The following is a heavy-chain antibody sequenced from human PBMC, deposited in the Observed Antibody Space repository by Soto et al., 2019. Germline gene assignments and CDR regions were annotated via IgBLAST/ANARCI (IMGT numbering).Heavy chain of an antibody. V-gene: IGHV4-4*07. Sequence: QVHLQESGPGLVKPSETLSLTCTVSGGAISTYYWTWIRQPAGKGLEWIGRIYSCGSTKYNPSLQTRVTMSLDKSNTQLSLSLTSITAAVTAVYYCARGQRFPDLLGPWAQGTLVTVSS. J-gene: IGHJ5*02. CDR3: ARGQRFPDLLGP. D-gene: IGHD3-3*01. CDR1: GGAISTYY. CDR2: IYSCGST.